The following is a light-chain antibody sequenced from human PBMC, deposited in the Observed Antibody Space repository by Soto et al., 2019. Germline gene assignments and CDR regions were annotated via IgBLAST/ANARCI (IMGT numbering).Light chain of an antibody. CDR1: QNFGSNY. J-gene: IGKJ1*01. V-gene: IGKV3-20*01. CDR2: GAS. Sequence: EIVLTQSPDTLSFSPGERATLSCRASQNFGSNYLAWYQQKRGQAPRFLIYGASSRATGIPDRFSGSGSGTDFTLTISRLEPEDFAVYFCQQYGRSPTTLGQGTKVDIK. CDR3: QQYGRSPTT.